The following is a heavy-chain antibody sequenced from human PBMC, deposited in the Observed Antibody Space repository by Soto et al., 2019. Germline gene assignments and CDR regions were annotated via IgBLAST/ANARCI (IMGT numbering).Heavy chain of an antibody. CDR1: GGSISSGGYS. D-gene: IGHD6-13*01. Sequence: SETLSLTCAVSGGSISSGGYSWSWIRQPPGKGLEWIGYIYHSGSTYYNPSLKSRVTISVDRSKNQFSLKLSSVTAADTAVYYCARVFLAAAGIRWFDPWGQGTLVTVSS. V-gene: IGHV4-30-2*01. J-gene: IGHJ5*02. CDR2: IYHSGST. CDR3: ARVFLAAAGIRWFDP.